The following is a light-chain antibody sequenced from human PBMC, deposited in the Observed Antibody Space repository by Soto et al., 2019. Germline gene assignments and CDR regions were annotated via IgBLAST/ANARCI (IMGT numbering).Light chain of an antibody. Sequence: EIVLTQSPGTLSLSPRERATLSCRASQSVGTSYLAWYQQKPGQAPRLLIYGASSRATGIPDRFSGSGSGTDFTLTISRLEPEDFAVYYCQQYVTSLRTFGQGTKVDIK. V-gene: IGKV3-20*01. CDR3: QQYVTSLRT. J-gene: IGKJ1*01. CDR1: QSVGTSY. CDR2: GAS.